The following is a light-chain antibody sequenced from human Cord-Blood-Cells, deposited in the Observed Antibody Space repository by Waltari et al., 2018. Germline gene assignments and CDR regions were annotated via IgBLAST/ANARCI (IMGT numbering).Light chain of an antibody. V-gene: IGKV1-5*03. J-gene: IGKJ2*02. CDR1: QSISSW. CDR2: KAS. CDR3: QQYNSYSPCT. Sequence: DIQMTQSPSTLSASVGDRVTITCRASQSISSWLAWYQQKPGKAPKLLIYKASSLESGVPSRFSGRGSGTEFTLTISSLQPDDFATYYCQQYNSYSPCTFGQGTKLEMK.